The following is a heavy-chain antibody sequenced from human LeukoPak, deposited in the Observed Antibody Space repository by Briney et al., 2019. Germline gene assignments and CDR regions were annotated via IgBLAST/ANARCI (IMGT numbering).Heavy chain of an antibody. Sequence: GGSLRLSCAASGFTFSSYAMSWVRQAPGKGLEWVSAISGSGGSTYYADSVKGRFTISRDNSKNTLYLQMNSLRADDTAVYYCARDHQVSYFDYWGQGTLVTVSS. V-gene: IGHV3-23*01. CDR2: ISGSGGST. CDR1: GFTFSSYA. D-gene: IGHD6-6*01. CDR3: ARDHQVSYFDY. J-gene: IGHJ4*02.